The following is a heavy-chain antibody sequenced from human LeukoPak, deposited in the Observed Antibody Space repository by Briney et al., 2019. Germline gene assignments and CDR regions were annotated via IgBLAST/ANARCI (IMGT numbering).Heavy chain of an antibody. Sequence: PSQTLSLTCTVSGGSISSGDYYWSWIRQPPGKGLEWIGYIYYSGSTYYNPSLKSRVTISVDTSKNQFSLKLSSVTAAGTAVYYCARVGQWSIQPRVVEIDYWGQGTLVTVSS. CDR2: IYYSGST. CDR3: ARVGQWSIQPRVVEIDY. D-gene: IGHD2-15*01. CDR1: GGSISSGDYY. V-gene: IGHV4-30-4*01. J-gene: IGHJ4*02.